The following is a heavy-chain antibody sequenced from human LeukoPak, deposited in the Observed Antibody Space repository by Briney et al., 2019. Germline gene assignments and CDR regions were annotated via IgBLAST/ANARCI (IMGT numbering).Heavy chain of an antibody. Sequence: GGSLSLSCAASTFTFSRYWMHWVRQAPGKGLVWVSRINSDGTNTYYADSVKGRFTISRDNTKNTLYLQMNSLRTENTAVYYCARDRAAFGVVQVGYWGQGTLVTVSS. J-gene: IGHJ4*02. CDR1: TFTFSRYW. D-gene: IGHD3-3*01. CDR2: INSDGTNT. V-gene: IGHV3-74*01. CDR3: ARDRAAFGVVQVGY.